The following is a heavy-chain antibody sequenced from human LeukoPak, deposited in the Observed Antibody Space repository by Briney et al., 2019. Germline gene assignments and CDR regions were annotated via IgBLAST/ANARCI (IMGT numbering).Heavy chain of an antibody. D-gene: IGHD6-19*01. CDR2: IIPIFGTA. Sequence: SVKVSCKASGGTFSSYAISWVRQAPGQGLEWMGGIIPIFGTANYAQKFQGRVTITADKSTSTAYMELSSLRSEDTAVYYCARDIAVAGKKSFDYWGQGTLVTVSS. CDR3: ARDIAVAGKKSFDY. CDR1: GGTFSSYA. V-gene: IGHV1-69*06. J-gene: IGHJ4*02.